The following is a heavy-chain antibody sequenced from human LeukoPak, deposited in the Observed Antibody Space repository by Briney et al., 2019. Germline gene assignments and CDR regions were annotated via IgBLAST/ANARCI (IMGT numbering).Heavy chain of an antibody. V-gene: IGHV5-51*01. CDR2: IYPGDSDT. D-gene: IGHD4-17*01. CDR3: AISGGDMTTLTTRDAFDI. J-gene: IGHJ3*02. Sequence: GESLKISCKGSGYSFTSYWIGWVRQMPGKGLEWMGIIYPGDSDTRYSPSFQGQVTISADKSISTAYLQWSSLKASDTAMYYCAISGGDMTTLTTRDAFDIWGQGTMVTVSS. CDR1: GYSFTSYW.